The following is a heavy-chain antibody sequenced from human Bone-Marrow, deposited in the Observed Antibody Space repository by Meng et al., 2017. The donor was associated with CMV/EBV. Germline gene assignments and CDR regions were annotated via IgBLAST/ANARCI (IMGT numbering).Heavy chain of an antibody. CDR1: QFTFRSYA. V-gene: IGHV3-23*01. CDR2: VTSTGTIT. J-gene: IGHJ4*02. D-gene: IGHD1-26*01. Sequence: LYCAASQFTFRSYAMGWVRQAPGKGLEWVSSVTSTGTITDYADSVKGRFTISRDNSKNTLYLQMNSLRAEDTALYYCARAASGAFDYWGQGTLVTVSS. CDR3: ARAASGAFDY.